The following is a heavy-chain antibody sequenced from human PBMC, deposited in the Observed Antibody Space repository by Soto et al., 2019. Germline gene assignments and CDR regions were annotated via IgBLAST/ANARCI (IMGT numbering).Heavy chain of an antibody. Sequence: EVQLVESGGGLVQPGGSLKLSCAASGFTFSDSAIHWVRQAPGKGLEWVGRVASKPEGYTTTDGATVKGRFTITRDDSKNTPCLQMKTLKTEATAVYYCTKYSGSLSHRAALGLGTLVTVSS. D-gene: IGHD1-26*01. J-gene: IGHJ5*02. CDR2: VASKPEGYTT. V-gene: IGHV3-73*02. CDR3: TKYSGSLSHRAA. CDR1: GFTFSDSA.